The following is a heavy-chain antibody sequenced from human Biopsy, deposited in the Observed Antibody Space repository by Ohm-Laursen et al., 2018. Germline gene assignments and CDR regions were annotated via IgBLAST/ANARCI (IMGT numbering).Heavy chain of an antibody. V-gene: IGHV3-23*01. CDR3: SRDRDDFCGGCPFDP. D-gene: IGHD3-3*01. J-gene: IGHJ5*02. CDR2: INGTGGST. CDR1: GFTFSSHA. Sequence: GSLRLSCAASGFTFSSHAMSWVRQAPGKGLECVSVINGTGGSTYYADPVKGRFTISRDNSKNTRYLQMNSLRAEDTAMYYCSRDRDDFCGGCPFDPWGQGTLVTVS.